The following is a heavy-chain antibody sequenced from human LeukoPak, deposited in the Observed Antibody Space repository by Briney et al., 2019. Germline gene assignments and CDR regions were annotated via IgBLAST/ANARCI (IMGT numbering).Heavy chain of an antibody. CDR2: IYYSGST. J-gene: IGHJ4*02. CDR3: ARAGQGDFWSGLRYFDY. Sequence: SETLSLTCSVSGGPLDSYYWSWMRQPPGKGLEWIGYIYYSGSTNYNPSLKSRVTISVDTSKNHFSLKLSSVTAADTAVYYCARAGQGDFWSGLRYFDYWGQGTLVTVSS. D-gene: IGHD3-3*01. CDR1: GGPLDSYY. V-gene: IGHV4-59*01.